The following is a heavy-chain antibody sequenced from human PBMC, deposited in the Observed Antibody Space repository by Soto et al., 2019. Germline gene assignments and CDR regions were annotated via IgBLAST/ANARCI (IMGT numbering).Heavy chain of an antibody. V-gene: IGHV3-33*01. CDR1: GFTFSSYG. J-gene: IGHJ6*02. D-gene: IGHD6-13*01. CDR3: ARVGYSSRWYGNYGMDV. Sequence: QVQLVESGGGVVQPGRSLRLSCAASGFTFSSYGMHWVRQAPGKGLEWVAVIWYDGSNKYYADSVKGRFTISRDNSXNTLYLQMNSLRAEDTAVYYCARVGYSSRWYGNYGMDVWGQGTTVTVSS. CDR2: IWYDGSNK.